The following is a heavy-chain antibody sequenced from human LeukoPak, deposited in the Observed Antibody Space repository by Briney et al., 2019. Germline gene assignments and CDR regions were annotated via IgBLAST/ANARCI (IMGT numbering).Heavy chain of an antibody. V-gene: IGHV1-69*05. CDR1: GGTFSSYA. CDR3: ARGHYYGSGSDY. Sequence: SVKVSCKASGGTFSSYAISWVRQAPGQGLEWMGGIIPIFGTANYAQKFQGRVTITTDESTSTAYMELSSLRSEDTAVYYCARGHYYGSGSDYWGQGTLVTVSS. J-gene: IGHJ4*02. CDR2: IIPIFGTA. D-gene: IGHD3-10*01.